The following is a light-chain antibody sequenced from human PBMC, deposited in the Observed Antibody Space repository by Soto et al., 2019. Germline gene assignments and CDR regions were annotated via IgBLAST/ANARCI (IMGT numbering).Light chain of an antibody. Sequence: EIVMTQSPATLSVSPGERATLSCRASQSVFSNLAWYQQKPGQAPRLLIYGASTRATGIPAKFSGSGSGTECTLTISSLQTEDFAVYYCQQYSNWPPAWTFGQGTKVEIK. CDR2: GAS. J-gene: IGKJ1*01. V-gene: IGKV3-15*01. CDR3: QQYSNWPPAWT. CDR1: QSVFSN.